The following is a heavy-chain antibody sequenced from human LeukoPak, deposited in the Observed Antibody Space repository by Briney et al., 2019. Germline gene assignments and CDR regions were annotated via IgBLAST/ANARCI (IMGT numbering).Heavy chain of an antibody. CDR1: GGSFSGYY. CDR3: ARGPITMVRGVMRLRRHYGMDV. CDR2: INHSGST. V-gene: IGHV4-34*01. D-gene: IGHD3-10*01. Sequence: PSETLSLTCAVYGGSFSGYYWSWIRQPPGKGLEWIGEINHSGSTNYNPSLKSRVTISVGTSKNQFSLKLSSVTAADTAVYYCARGPITMVRGVMRLRRHYGMDVWGKGTTVTVSS. J-gene: IGHJ6*04.